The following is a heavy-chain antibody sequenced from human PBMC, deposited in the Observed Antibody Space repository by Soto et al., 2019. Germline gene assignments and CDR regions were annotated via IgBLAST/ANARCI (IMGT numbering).Heavy chain of an antibody. J-gene: IGHJ6*02. CDR1: GYTFTSYG. CDR2: ISAYNGNT. CDR3: ARDRNPTGRIWSGYYTRIEDGMDV. D-gene: IGHD3-3*01. Sequence: ASVKVSCKASGYTFTSYGISWVRQAPGQGLEWMGWISAYNGNTNYAQKLQGRVTMTTDTSTSTAYMELRSLRSDDTAVYYCARDRNPTGRIWSGYYTRIEDGMDVWGQGTTVTVSS. V-gene: IGHV1-18*01.